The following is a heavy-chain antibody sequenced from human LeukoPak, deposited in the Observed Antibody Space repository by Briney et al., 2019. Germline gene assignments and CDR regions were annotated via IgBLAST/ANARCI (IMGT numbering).Heavy chain of an antibody. V-gene: IGHV1-2*06. J-gene: IGHJ4*02. CDR2: INPNSGGT. CDR1: GYTFTGYY. D-gene: IGHD1-26*01. CDR3: ARDPAGGARGDY. Sequence: ASVKVSCKSSGYTFTGYYMHWLRQAPGQGLEWMGRINPNSGGTNYAQKFQGRVTMTRDTSISTVYMELSSLRSDDTAVYYCARDPAGGARGDYGGRGPLVPVSS.